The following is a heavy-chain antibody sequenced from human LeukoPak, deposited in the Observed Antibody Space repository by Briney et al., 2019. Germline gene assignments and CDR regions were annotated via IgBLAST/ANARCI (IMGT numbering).Heavy chain of an antibody. CDR3: AKDQGV. CDR1: GFTFTAYP. Sequence: GGSLRLSCTASGFTFTAYPIMWVRRAPGKGLEWASAISSGGDITYYVDSVKGRFTISRDNSKNTLYLQMNSLRAEDTAVYYCAKDQGVWGQGTLVTVSS. V-gene: IGHV3-23*01. J-gene: IGHJ3*01. CDR2: ISSGGDIT.